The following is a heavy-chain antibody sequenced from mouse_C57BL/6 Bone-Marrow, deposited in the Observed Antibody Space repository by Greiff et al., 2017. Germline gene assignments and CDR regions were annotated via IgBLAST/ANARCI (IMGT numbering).Heavy chain of an antibody. CDR3: AKVSRRVDY. J-gene: IGHJ4*01. CDR1: GFSLTTSG. Sequence: QVQLKESGPGLVAPSQSLSITCTVSGFSLTTSGVSWVRQPPGKGLEWLGVIWGDWGADYHSAPISRLSIRKDNSKSKVFLKLNSLQTDDTATYYSAKVSRRVDYWGQGTSVTVSS. CDR2: IWGDWGA. V-gene: IGHV2-3*01.